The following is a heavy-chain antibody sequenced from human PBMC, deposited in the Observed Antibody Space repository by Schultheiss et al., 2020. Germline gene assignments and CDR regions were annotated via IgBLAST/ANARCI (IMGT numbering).Heavy chain of an antibody. CDR2: ISSISGFM. Sequence: GGSLRLSCAASGFTLSSYTMNWVRQAPGKGLEWVSSISSISGFMFYADSVKGRFTISRDNAKNSLFLQMNSLRAEDTAVYYCARTLVGARVPNWFDPWGQGTLVTVSS. CDR1: GFTLSSYT. J-gene: IGHJ5*02. D-gene: IGHD1-26*01. CDR3: ARTLVGARVPNWFDP. V-gene: IGHV3-21*01.